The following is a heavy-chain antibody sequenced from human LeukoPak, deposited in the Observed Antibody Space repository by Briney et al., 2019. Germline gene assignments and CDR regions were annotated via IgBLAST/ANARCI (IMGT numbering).Heavy chain of an antibody. CDR1: SGSISTSNYY. CDR3: ARVQDSSGWYAGAFDI. CDR2: IYYSGST. Sequence: SETLSLTCTVSSGSISTSNYYWSWIRQPPGKGLEWIGYIYYSGSTNYNPSLKSRVTISVDTSKNQFSLKLSSVTAADTAVYYCARVQDSSGWYAGAFDIWGQGTMVTVSS. V-gene: IGHV4-61*01. J-gene: IGHJ3*02. D-gene: IGHD6-19*01.